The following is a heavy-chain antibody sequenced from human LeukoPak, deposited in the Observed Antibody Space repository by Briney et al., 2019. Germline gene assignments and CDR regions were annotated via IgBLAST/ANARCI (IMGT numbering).Heavy chain of an antibody. CDR3: AREGCGGDCYSSLEYYGMDV. J-gene: IGHJ6*02. V-gene: IGHV3-53*01. CDR1: GFTVSSNY. Sequence: GGSLRLSCAASGFTVSSNYMSWVRQAPGKGLEWVSVIYSGGSTYYADSVKGRFTISRDNSKNTLYLQMNSLRAEDTAVYYCAREGCGGDCYSSLEYYGMDVWGQGTTVTVSS. CDR2: IYSGGST. D-gene: IGHD2-21*02.